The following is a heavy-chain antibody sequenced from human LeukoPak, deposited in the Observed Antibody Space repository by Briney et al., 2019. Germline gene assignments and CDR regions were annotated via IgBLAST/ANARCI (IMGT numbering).Heavy chain of an antibody. CDR3: AKGPISGSYYFDY. CDR2: ISFEGDTQ. Sequence: GGSLRLSCAASGFSFSSYSMHWVRQAPGESLEWVASISFEGDTQYYTDSVKGRFTISRDNSKNTLYLQMNSLRAEDTAVYYCAKGPISGSYYFDYWGQGTLVTVSS. J-gene: IGHJ4*02. D-gene: IGHD1-26*01. V-gene: IGHV3-30-3*01. CDR1: GFSFSSYS.